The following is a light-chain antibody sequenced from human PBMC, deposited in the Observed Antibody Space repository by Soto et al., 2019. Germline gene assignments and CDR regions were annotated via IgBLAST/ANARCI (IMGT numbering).Light chain of an antibody. Sequence: EIVMTLSPATLSVSPGERATLSCRASQSVSRNLAWYQQKPGQAPRLLIYGASTRATGIPARFSGSGSGTEFTLTISSLQSEDFVVYYCLQYNNWPLTFGPGTKLDIK. J-gene: IGKJ3*01. CDR3: LQYNNWPLT. V-gene: IGKV3-15*01. CDR2: GAS. CDR1: QSVSRN.